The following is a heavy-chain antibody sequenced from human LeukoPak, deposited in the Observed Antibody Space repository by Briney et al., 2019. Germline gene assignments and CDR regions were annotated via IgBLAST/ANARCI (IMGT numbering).Heavy chain of an antibody. V-gene: IGHV4-59*11. Sequence: PSETLSLTCTVSGGSINSHYWHWIRQPPGTRLELIGYVYYTGGTNYKSSLESRVTISVATSKKQFSLRLTSVTAADTALYYCARGSIYDFDSWGQGTLVSVSS. CDR2: VYYTGGT. CDR3: ARGSIYDFDS. J-gene: IGHJ4*02. D-gene: IGHD3-3*02. CDR1: GGSINSHY.